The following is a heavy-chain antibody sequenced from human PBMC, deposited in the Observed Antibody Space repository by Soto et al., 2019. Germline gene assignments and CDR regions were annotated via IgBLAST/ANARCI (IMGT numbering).Heavy chain of an antibody. CDR2: IYYSGST. D-gene: IGHD3-10*01. Sequence: PSETLSLTCTVSGGSMSSYYWSLIRQPPGKGLEWIGYIYYSGSTIYNPSLKSRVTISVDTSKNQFSLKLSSVTAADTAVYYCARYGSGSSVWFDPWGQGTLVTVS. CDR1: GGSMSSYY. J-gene: IGHJ5*02. V-gene: IGHV4-59*01. CDR3: ARYGSGSSVWFDP.